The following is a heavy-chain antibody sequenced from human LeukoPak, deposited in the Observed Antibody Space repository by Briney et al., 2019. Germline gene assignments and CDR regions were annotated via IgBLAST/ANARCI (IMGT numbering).Heavy chain of an antibody. CDR1: GGSISSYY. Sequence: SETLSLTCTVSGGSISSYYWGWIRQPPGKGLEWIGSIYYSGSTYYNPSLKSRVTISVDTSKNQFSLKLSSVTAADTAVYYCAREGSSWYPYYYYYMDVWGRGTTVTVSS. V-gene: IGHV4-39*07. CDR3: AREGSSWYPYYYYYMDV. J-gene: IGHJ6*03. CDR2: IYYSGST. D-gene: IGHD6-13*01.